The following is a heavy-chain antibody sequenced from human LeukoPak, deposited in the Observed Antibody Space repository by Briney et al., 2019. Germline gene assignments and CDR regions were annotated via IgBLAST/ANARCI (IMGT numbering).Heavy chain of an antibody. Sequence: PGGSLRLSCAASGFDLTSYAMTWVRQAPAKGLEWVSSIRIGGGGTFYADSAKGRFTISSDNSENTLHLQMNNLRVEDTARYFCARCMVLSQGWCNWFDPWGQGTLVTVSS. CDR1: GFDLTSYA. D-gene: IGHD6-13*01. J-gene: IGHJ5*02. CDR3: ARCMVLSQGWCNWFDP. CDR2: IRIGGGGT. V-gene: IGHV3-23*01.